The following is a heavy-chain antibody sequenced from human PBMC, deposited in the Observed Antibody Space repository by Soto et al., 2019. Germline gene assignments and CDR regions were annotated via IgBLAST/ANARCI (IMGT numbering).Heavy chain of an antibody. CDR3: AREELLRAHYYYGMDV. CDR1: GYTFTSYG. J-gene: IGHJ6*02. CDR2: ISAYNGNT. V-gene: IGHV1-18*04. D-gene: IGHD1-26*01. Sequence: QVQLVQSGAEVKKPGASVKVSCKASGYTFTSYGISWVRQAPGQGLEWMGWISAYNGNTNYAQKLQGRVTMTTDTSTSTAYMERRSLRSDDTAVYYCAREELLRAHYYYGMDVWGQGTTVTVSS.